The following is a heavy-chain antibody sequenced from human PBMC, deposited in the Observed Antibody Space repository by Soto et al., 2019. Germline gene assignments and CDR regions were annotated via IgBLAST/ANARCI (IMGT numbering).Heavy chain of an antibody. J-gene: IGHJ3*01. CDR2: IGGTDGDSDGVP. D-gene: IGHD7-27*01. Sequence: VQLLESGGDLVQPGGSLRLSCVASGFILNNYAMSWVRQAPEKGLEWVSTIGGTDGDSDGVPWYEDSVKGRFTISRDSSANTLFLHMDHLRAEDSALYYCVKRGRNWGAFDFWGQGTTVVVSS. CDR1: GFILNNYA. CDR3: VKRGRNWGAFDF. V-gene: IGHV3-23*01.